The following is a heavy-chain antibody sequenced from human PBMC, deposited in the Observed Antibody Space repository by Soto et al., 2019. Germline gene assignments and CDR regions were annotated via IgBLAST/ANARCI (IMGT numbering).Heavy chain of an antibody. CDR2: IYYSGST. Sequence: LCGGSISSGGYYWSWIRQHPGKGLEWIGYIYYSGSTYYNPSLKSRVTISVDTSKNQFSLKLSSVTAADTAVYYCARGGTTVTTNWGQGTLVTVSS. CDR1: GGSISSGGYY. D-gene: IGHD4-17*01. J-gene: IGHJ4*02. CDR3: ARGGTTVTTN. V-gene: IGHV4-31*02.